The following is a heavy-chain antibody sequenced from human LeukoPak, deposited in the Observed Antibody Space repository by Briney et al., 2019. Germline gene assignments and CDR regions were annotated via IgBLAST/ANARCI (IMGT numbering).Heavy chain of an antibody. J-gene: IGHJ4*02. CDR2: INHSGST. CDR3: ARVRSGCSCLDY. D-gene: IGHD2-15*01. Sequence: PSETLSLTCAVYGGSFSGYYWSWIRQPPGKGLEWIGEINHSGSTNYNPSLKSRVTISVDTSKNQFSLKLSSVTAADTAVYYCARVRSGCSCLDYWGQGTLVTVSS. V-gene: IGHV4-34*01. CDR1: GGSFSGYY.